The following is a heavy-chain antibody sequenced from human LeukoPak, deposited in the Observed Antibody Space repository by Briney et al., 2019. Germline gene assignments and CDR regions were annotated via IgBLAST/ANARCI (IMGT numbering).Heavy chain of an antibody. D-gene: IGHD3-22*01. CDR1: GFTFSSYG. V-gene: IGHV3-23*01. CDR2: ISGSGGST. J-gene: IGHJ4*02. Sequence: PGGSLRLSCAASGFTFSSYGMSWVRPAPGKGLEWVSAISGSGGSTYYADSVKGRFTISRDNSKNTLYLQMNSLRAEDTAVYYCAKALDSSGLYDDYWGQGTLVTVSS. CDR3: AKALDSSGLYDDY.